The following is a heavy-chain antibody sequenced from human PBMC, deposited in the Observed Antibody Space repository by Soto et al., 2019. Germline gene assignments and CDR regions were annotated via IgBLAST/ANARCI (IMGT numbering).Heavy chain of an antibody. J-gene: IGHJ3*02. CDR1: GFPFSTYG. CDR2: IVSDGSAK. D-gene: IGHD3-3*02. Sequence: QVQLVESGGGVVQPGTSLRLSCAVSGFPFSTYGFHWVRQPPGKGLEWVAVIVSDGSAKYHADSVEGRFTISRDNSKDTLYLQMNSLRAEDTAVYYCARDDAFESENGFDIWGQGTMVTVSS. CDR3: ARDDAFESENGFDI. V-gene: IGHV3-33*01.